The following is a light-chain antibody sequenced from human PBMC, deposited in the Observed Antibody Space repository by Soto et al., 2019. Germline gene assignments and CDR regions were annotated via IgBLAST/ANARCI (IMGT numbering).Light chain of an antibody. Sequence: VLSQSPAILSLSPGERATLSCRASQSVPSTYFAWYQQKAGQAPRLLIYGASTRATGIPARFSGSGSGTEFTLTISSLQPDDFATYYCQQYNGESGTFGQGTKVDI. CDR2: GAS. V-gene: IGKV3D-7*01. J-gene: IGKJ1*01. CDR3: QQYNGESGT. CDR1: QSVPSTY.